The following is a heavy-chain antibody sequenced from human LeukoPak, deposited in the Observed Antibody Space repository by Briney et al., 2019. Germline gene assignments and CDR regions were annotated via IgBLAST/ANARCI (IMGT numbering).Heavy chain of an antibody. D-gene: IGHD5-24*01. Sequence: GASVTVSFKASGYTFNSYGMSWVRQAPGQGLEWMGWVSTYNRKTNYAQKVQGRVTMTTDTSTSTAYMELRSLRCDDTAVYYCARAPDGARDFHYWGQGTLVTVSS. J-gene: IGHJ4*02. CDR3: ARAPDGARDFHY. CDR1: GYTFNSYG. CDR2: VSTYNRKT. V-gene: IGHV1-18*01.